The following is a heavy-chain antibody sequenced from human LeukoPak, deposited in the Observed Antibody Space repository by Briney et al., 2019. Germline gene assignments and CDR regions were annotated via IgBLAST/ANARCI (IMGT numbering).Heavy chain of an antibody. Sequence: PGGSLRLSCAASGFTFSSYGMHWVRQAPGKGLEWVAFIRYDGSNKYYADSVKGRFTISRDNSKNTLYLQMNSLRAEDTAVYYCAKDMGSSTSRRGNYMDVWGKGTTVTVSS. D-gene: IGHD2-2*01. CDR3: AKDMGSSTSRRGNYMDV. CDR2: IRYDGSNK. V-gene: IGHV3-30*02. J-gene: IGHJ6*03. CDR1: GFTFSSYG.